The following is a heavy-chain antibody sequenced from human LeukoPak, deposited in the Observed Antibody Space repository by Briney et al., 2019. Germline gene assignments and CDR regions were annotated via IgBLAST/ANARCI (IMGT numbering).Heavy chain of an antibody. J-gene: IGHJ3*02. Sequence: EGSLRLSCAASGFTVSSNYMSWVRQAPGKGLEWVSVISSGGSTYYGDSVKGRFTISRDNAKNTLYLQINSLRAEDTAVYYCASGGYCSSTSCYRNRAFDIWGQGTMVTVSS. V-gene: IGHV3-53*01. CDR2: ISSGGST. D-gene: IGHD2-2*02. CDR1: GFTVSSNY. CDR3: ASGGYCSSTSCYRNRAFDI.